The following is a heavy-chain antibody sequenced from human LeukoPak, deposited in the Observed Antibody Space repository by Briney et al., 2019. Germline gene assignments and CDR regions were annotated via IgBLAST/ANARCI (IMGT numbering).Heavy chain of an antibody. V-gene: IGHV3-23*01. CDR2: ISVASNT. CDR3: ADYGVSGVRNNFY. CDR1: GLAFSSYA. D-gene: IGHD3-3*01. Sequence: GGSLRLSRAASGLAFSSYAMSWVRQAPGKGLEWVSTISVASNTFYADSVKGRFTISRDNSRNTVYLQMTSLRADDTAVYYCADYGVSGVRNNFYWGQGTLVTVSS. J-gene: IGHJ4*02.